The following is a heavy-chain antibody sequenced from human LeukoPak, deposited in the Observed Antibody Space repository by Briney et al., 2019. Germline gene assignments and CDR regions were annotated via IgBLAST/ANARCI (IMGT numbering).Heavy chain of an antibody. V-gene: IGHV3-30*18. CDR1: GFTFSSYG. CDR3: AKDRENSGSYYFDY. CDR2: ISYDGSNK. D-gene: IGHD1-26*01. Sequence: PGGSLRLSCAASGFTFSSYGMHWVRQAPGKGLEWVAVISYDGSNKYYADSVKGRFTISRDNSKNTLYLQMNSLRAEVTAVYYCAKDRENSGSYYFDYWGQGTLVTVSS. J-gene: IGHJ4*02.